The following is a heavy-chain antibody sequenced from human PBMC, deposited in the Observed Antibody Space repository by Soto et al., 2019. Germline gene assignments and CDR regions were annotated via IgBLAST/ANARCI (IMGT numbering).Heavy chain of an antibody. D-gene: IGHD6-19*01. CDR2: INHSGST. V-gene: IGHV4-34*01. CDR1: GGSFSGYY. J-gene: IGHJ4*02. CDR3: ARGWGSGWSRSLRDY. Sequence: QVQLQQWGAGLLKPSETLSLTCAVYGGSFSGYYWSWIRQPPGKGLVWIGEINHSGSTNYNPSLKNRVTISVDTSKNQVSLKLSSVTAADTAVYYCARGWGSGWSRSLRDYWGQGTLVTVSS.